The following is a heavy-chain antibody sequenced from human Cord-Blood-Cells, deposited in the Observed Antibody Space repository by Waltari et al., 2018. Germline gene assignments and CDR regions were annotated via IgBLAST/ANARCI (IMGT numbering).Heavy chain of an antibody. J-gene: IGHJ4*02. V-gene: IGHV5-51*01. Sequence: EVQLVQSGAEVIQPGQPLKISCKCSGYSINSYWNGWVRQMPGKGPEWMGIIYPGDSDTRYRPSFQGQVTISADKSISTAYRQWSSLKASDTAMYYCARRLGIAGRFDYWGQGTLVTVSS. CDR2: IYPGDSDT. CDR3: ARRLGIAGRFDY. D-gene: IGHD1-26*01. CDR1: GYSINSYW.